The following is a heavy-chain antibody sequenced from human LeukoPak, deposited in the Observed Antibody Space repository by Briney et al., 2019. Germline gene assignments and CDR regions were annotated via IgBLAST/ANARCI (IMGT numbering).Heavy chain of an antibody. D-gene: IGHD5-18*01. J-gene: IGHJ4*02. Sequence: SETLSLTCAVYGGSFSGYYWSWIRQPPGKGLEWIGEINHSGSTNYNPSLKSRVTISVDTSKNQFSLKLSSVTAADTAVYYCARGWSHTTAMVTPFDYRGQGTLVTVSS. CDR1: GGSFSGYY. CDR3: ARGWSHTTAMVTPFDY. CDR2: INHSGST. V-gene: IGHV4-34*01.